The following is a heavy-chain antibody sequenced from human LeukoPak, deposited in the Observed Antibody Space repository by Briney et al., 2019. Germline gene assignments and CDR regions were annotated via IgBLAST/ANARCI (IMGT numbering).Heavy chain of an antibody. V-gene: IGHV4-39*07. Sequence: SETLSLTCTVSGGSISSSSYYWGWVRQPPGKGLEWIGSIYYSGSTYYNPSLKSRVTISVDTSKNQFSLKLSSVTAADTAVYYCARGGGDHFDYWGQGTLVTVSS. J-gene: IGHJ4*02. CDR1: GGSISSSSYY. D-gene: IGHD2-21*02. CDR3: ARGGGDHFDY. CDR2: IYYSGST.